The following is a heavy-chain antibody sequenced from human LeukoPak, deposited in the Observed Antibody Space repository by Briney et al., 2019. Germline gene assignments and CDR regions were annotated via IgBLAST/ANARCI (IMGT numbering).Heavy chain of an antibody. CDR2: INADNGNT. Sequence: ASVKVSCKASGFTFTIYAIHWVRQAPGQRLEWMGWINADNGNTKYSQKFQGGVTITRDTSARTAYMELSSLRSEDTAVYYCARGGEDYCFDYWGQGTLVTVSS. CDR3: ARGGEDYCFDY. CDR1: GFTFTIYA. J-gene: IGHJ4*02. D-gene: IGHD3-16*01. V-gene: IGHV1-3*01.